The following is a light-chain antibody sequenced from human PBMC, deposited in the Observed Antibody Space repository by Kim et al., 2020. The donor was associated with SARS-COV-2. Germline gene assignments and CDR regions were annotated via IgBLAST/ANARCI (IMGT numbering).Light chain of an antibody. Sequence: ASQEDRVTIPWRASQSISSYLNWYQKKPGKAPKLLIDAASSLQSGVPSRFSGSGSGTDFTLTISSLQPEDFATYYCQQSYSTPGTFGQGTKVDNK. CDR3: QQSYSTPGT. CDR2: AAS. CDR1: QSISSY. J-gene: IGKJ1*01. V-gene: IGKV1-39*01.